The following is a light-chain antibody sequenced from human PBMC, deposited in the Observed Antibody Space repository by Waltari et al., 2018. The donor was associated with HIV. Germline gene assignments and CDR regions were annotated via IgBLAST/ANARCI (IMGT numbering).Light chain of an antibody. CDR3: SSYTSSNTLV. Sequence: QSALTQPASVSGSPGQSITISCTGSNPAVGCYTFVSWYQQHPGKAPKLMIYEVSNRPSGVSNRFSGSKSGNTASLTISGLQTEDEADYYCSSYTSSNTLVFGGGTKLTVL. V-gene: IGLV2-14*01. J-gene: IGLJ2*01. CDR1: NPAVGCYTF. CDR2: EVS.